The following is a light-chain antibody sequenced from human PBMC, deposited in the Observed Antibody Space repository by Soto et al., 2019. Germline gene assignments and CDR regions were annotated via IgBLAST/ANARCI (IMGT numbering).Light chain of an antibody. V-gene: IGKV3-11*01. CDR1: QSVSSY. CDR3: QQRNNWPPSYT. J-gene: IGKJ2*01. CDR2: DAS. Sequence: EIVLTQSPATLSLSPGERATLSCRASQSVSSYLAWYQQKPGQAPRLLIYDASNRATGIPARFSGSGSGTDFTLTITSLEPEDFAVYYCQQRNNWPPSYTFGQGTKLEIK.